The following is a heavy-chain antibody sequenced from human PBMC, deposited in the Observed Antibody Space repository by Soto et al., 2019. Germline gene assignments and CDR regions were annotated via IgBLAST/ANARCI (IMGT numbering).Heavy chain of an antibody. D-gene: IGHD3-3*01. CDR1: GYTFTSYG. V-gene: IGHV1-18*04. Sequence: ASVKVSCKASGYTFTSYGISWVRQAPGQGLEWMGWISAYNGNTNYAQKLQGRVTMTTDTSTSTAYMELRSLRSDDTAVYYCARDTYYDFWSGYYREYYYGMDVWGQGTTVTVSS. CDR2: ISAYNGNT. CDR3: ARDTYYDFWSGYYREYYYGMDV. J-gene: IGHJ6*02.